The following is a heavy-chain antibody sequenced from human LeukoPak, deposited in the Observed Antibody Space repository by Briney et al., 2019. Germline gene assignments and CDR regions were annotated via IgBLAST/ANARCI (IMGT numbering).Heavy chain of an antibody. CDR2: ISGSGGST. J-gene: IGHJ3*02. D-gene: IGHD6-19*01. CDR1: GFTLTSYA. Sequence: PGGSLRLSCAASGFTLTSYAMSWVRQAPGKGLEWVSTISGSGGSTYFADSVKGRFTFSRDNSKNNMYLQMNNLRAEDTAIYYCAKGGYSSGWDDAFDIWGQGTMVTVSS. CDR3: AKGGYSSGWDDAFDI. V-gene: IGHV3-23*01.